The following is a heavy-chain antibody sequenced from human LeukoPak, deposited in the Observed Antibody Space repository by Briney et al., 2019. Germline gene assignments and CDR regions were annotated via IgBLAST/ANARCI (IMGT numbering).Heavy chain of an antibody. D-gene: IGHD6-13*01. J-gene: IGHJ4*02. CDR3: ARGDSSSWYEFDY. CDR2: IYSGGGT. V-gene: IGHV3-66*01. Sequence: PGGSLRLSCAASGFTLSSNYMSWVRQAPGKGLEWVSVIYSGGGTYYADSVKGRFTISRDNSKNTLYLQMNSLRAEDTAVYYCARGDSSSWYEFDYWGQGTLVTVSS. CDR1: GFTLSSNY.